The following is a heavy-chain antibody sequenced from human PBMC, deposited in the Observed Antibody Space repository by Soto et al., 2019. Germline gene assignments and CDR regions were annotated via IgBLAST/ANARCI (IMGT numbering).Heavy chain of an antibody. CDR1: GFTFSSYA. V-gene: IGHV3-23*01. CDR2: ISGSGGST. D-gene: IGHD6-6*01. Sequence: VGSLRLSCAASGFTFSSYAMSWVRQAPGKGLEWVSAISGSGGSTYYADSVKGRFTISRDNSKDTLYLQMNSLRAEDTAVYYCAKAGSSTIYYYYGMDVCGQRTTVTVSS. J-gene: IGHJ6*02. CDR3: AKAGSSTIYYYYGMDV.